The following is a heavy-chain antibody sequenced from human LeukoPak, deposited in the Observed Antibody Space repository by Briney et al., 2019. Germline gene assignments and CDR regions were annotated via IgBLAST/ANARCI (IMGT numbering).Heavy chain of an antibody. D-gene: IGHD3-16*01. Sequence: GGSLRLSCAASGFTFSSYSMNWVRQAPGKGLEWVSSISSSSSCIYYADSVKGRFTISRDNAKNSLYLQMNSLRAEDTAVYYCARDKASVWRPFDYWGQGTLVTVSS. CDR1: GFTFSSYS. CDR3: ARDKASVWRPFDY. V-gene: IGHV3-21*01. J-gene: IGHJ4*02. CDR2: ISSSSSCI.